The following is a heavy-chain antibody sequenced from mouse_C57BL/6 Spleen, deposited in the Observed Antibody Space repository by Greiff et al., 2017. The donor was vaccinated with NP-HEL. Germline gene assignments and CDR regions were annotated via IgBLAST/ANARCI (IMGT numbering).Heavy chain of an antibody. Sequence: EVQLQQSGPELVKPGASVKISCKASGYSFTGYYMNWVKQSPEKSLEWIGEINPSTGGTTYNQKFKAKATLTVDKSSSTAYMQLKSLTSEDSAVYYCARNYYGTLYFDVWGTGTTVTVSS. CDR3: ARNYYGTLYFDV. J-gene: IGHJ1*03. V-gene: IGHV1-42*01. CDR2: INPSTGGT. CDR1: GYSFTGYY. D-gene: IGHD1-1*01.